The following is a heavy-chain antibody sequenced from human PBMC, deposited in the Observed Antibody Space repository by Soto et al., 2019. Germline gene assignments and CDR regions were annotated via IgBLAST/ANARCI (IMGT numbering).Heavy chain of an antibody. D-gene: IGHD4-17*01. Sequence: SETLSLTCTVSGGSISSSSYYWGWIRQPPGKGLEWIGSIYYSGSTYYNPSLKSRVTISVDTSKNQFSLKLSSVTAADTAVYYCARRLWFYGDYDPVGWFDPWGQGTLVTVSS. CDR3: ARRLWFYGDYDPVGWFDP. CDR2: IYYSGST. J-gene: IGHJ5*02. V-gene: IGHV4-39*01. CDR1: GGSISSSSYY.